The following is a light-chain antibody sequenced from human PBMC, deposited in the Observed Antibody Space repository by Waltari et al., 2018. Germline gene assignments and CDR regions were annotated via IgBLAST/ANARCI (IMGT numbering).Light chain of an antibody. CDR2: DVS. V-gene: IGLV2-11*01. CDR3: SSHAGSFAFVL. Sequence: QAALTQPPSMSGSPGQSVTLSCTGTSSDLGAYHRVSWYQQYPGKAPKLMIYDVSQRPSGVSDRFSGSKSGNTASLTISDLQADDEAEYYCSSHAGSFAFVLFGGGTRLTVL. J-gene: IGLJ2*01. CDR1: SSDLGAYHR.